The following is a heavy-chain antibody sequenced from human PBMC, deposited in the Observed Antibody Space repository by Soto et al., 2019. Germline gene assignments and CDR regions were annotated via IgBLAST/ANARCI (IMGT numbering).Heavy chain of an antibody. J-gene: IGHJ6*02. CDR1: GFTFSSYG. Sequence: GGSLRLSCAASGFTFSSYGMHWVRQAPGKGLEWVAVIWYDGSNKYYADSVKGRFTISRDNSKNTLYLQMNSLRAEDTAVYYCARDGEYCSGGSFYSRGYYYHYVLAVWAQGTTVIVSS. CDR3: ARDGEYCSGGSFYSRGYYYHYVLAV. D-gene: IGHD2-15*01. CDR2: IWYDGSNK. V-gene: IGHV3-33*01.